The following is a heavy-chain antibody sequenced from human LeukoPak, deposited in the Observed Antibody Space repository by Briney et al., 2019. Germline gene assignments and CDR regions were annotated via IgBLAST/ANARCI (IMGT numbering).Heavy chain of an antibody. CDR2: IYRGGGT. Sequence: GGSLRLSCAASGFTVSSNYMSWVRQAPGKGLEWVAVIYRGGGTYYADSVKGRFTISRDNSKNTLYLQMNSLRAEDTAVYYCAGGYDSSSDAFDIWGQGTMVTVSS. V-gene: IGHV3-66*01. CDR1: GFTVSSNY. D-gene: IGHD3-22*01. CDR3: AGGYDSSSDAFDI. J-gene: IGHJ3*02.